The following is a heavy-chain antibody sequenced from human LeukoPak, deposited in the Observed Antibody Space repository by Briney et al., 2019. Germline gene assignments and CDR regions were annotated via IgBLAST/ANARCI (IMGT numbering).Heavy chain of an antibody. J-gene: IGHJ5*02. CDR1: GGSFSGYY. Sequence: PSETLSLTCAVYGGSFSGYYWSWIRQPPGKGLEWIGEINHSGSTNYNPSLKSRVTISVDRSKNQFSLKLSSVTAADTAVYYCARVRITMVRGATMFDPWGQGTLVTVSS. D-gene: IGHD3-10*01. CDR2: INHSGST. CDR3: ARVRITMVRGATMFDP. V-gene: IGHV4-34*01.